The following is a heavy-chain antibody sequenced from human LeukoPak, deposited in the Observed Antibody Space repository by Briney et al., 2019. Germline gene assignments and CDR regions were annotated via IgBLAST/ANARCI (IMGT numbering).Heavy chain of an antibody. CDR1: GFTFDDYA. V-gene: IGHV3-9*01. CDR2: ISWNSGSI. D-gene: IGHD2/OR15-2a*01. CDR3: AKVLLDPYYFDY. Sequence: GGSLRLSCAASGFTFDDYAMYWVRQAPGKGLEWVSGISWNSGSIGYADSVKGRFTISRDNAKNSLYLQMNTLRAEDTALYYCAKVLLDPYYFDYWGQGTLVTVTS. J-gene: IGHJ4*02.